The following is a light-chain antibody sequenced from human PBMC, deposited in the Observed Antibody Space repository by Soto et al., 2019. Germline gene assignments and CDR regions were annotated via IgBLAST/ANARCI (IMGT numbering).Light chain of an antibody. V-gene: IGKV3-15*01. CDR1: QSVSSN. CDR3: QQYNNWPQT. Sequence: EIVMTQSPATLSVSPGERATLSCRASQSVSSNLAWYQQKPGQAPRLLIYGASTRATVIPARFSGSGSGTEFTLTISSLQSEDFAVYYWQQYNNWPQTFGQGTQVEIK. J-gene: IGKJ1*01. CDR2: GAS.